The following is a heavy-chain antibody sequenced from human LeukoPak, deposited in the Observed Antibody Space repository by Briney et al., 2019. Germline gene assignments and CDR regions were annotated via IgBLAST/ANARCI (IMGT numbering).Heavy chain of an antibody. CDR1: GGSISSYY. Sequence: SETLSLTCTVSGGSISSYYWSWIRQPPGKGLEWIGYIYYSGSTNYNPSLKSRVTISVDTSKNQFSLKLSSVTAADTALYYCAKGMRRWSPGYYFDYWGQGTLVTVSS. V-gene: IGHV4-59*01. D-gene: IGHD4-23*01. CDR3: AKGMRRWSPGYYFDY. CDR2: IYYSGST. J-gene: IGHJ4*02.